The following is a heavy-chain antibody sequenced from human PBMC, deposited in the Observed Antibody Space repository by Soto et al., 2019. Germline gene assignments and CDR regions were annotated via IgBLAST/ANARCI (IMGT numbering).Heavy chain of an antibody. CDR3: ARRGPGTYFDD. Sequence: EVQLLESGGGLVQPGGSLRLSCAASGFTFSSYAMNWVRQAPGKGLEWVSVISGSGGSTYYADTAKGRFTISRDNSKNTLYLQMNSLRAEDTAVYYCARRGPGTYFDDWGQGTLVTVSS. J-gene: IGHJ4*02. D-gene: IGHD6-13*01. V-gene: IGHV3-23*01. CDR1: GFTFSSYA. CDR2: ISGSGGST.